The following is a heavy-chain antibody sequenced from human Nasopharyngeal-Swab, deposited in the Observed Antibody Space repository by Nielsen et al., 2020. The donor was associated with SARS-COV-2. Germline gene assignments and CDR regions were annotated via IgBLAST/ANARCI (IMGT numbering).Heavy chain of an antibody. Sequence: SETLSLTCAVSGGSISSSNWWRWVRQPPGKGLEWIGEIYHSGSTNYNPSLKSRVTISVDKSKNQFSLKLSSVTAADTAVYYCARERYYYDSSGYYVYYGMDVWGQGTTVTVSS. V-gene: IGHV4-4*02. CDR1: GGSISSSNW. J-gene: IGHJ6*02. CDR3: ARERYYYDSSGYYVYYGMDV. CDR2: IYHSGST. D-gene: IGHD3-22*01.